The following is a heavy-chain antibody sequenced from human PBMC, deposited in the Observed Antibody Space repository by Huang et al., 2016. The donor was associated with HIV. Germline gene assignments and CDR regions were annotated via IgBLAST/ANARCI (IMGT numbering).Heavy chain of an antibody. J-gene: IGHJ6*02. Sequence: GRSLRLSCAASGFTFRQYAMHWVRQAPGKGLEWVALISYDGSEKYFGDSVKGRLTISRDSSKNMLYLQMNSLRPDDSAMYYCVKDSPGVITIFGGDVWGQGTTVTVSS. V-gene: IGHV3-30*18. CDR1: GFTFRQYA. D-gene: IGHD3-3*01. CDR3: VKDSPGVITIFGGDV. CDR2: ISYDGSEK.